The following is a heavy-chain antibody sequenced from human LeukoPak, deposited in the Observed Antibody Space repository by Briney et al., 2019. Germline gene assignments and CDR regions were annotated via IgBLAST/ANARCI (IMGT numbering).Heavy chain of an antibody. V-gene: IGHV3-21*01. CDR2: ISSSSSYI. Sequence: GGSLRLSCAASGFTFSSYWMHWVRQAPGKGLEWVSSISSSSSYIYYADSVKGRFSISRDNAKNSLYLQMNSLRAEDTAVYYCARRYYDSSGYFDYWGQGTLVTVSS. J-gene: IGHJ4*02. CDR3: ARRYYDSSGYFDY. D-gene: IGHD3-22*01. CDR1: GFTFSSYW.